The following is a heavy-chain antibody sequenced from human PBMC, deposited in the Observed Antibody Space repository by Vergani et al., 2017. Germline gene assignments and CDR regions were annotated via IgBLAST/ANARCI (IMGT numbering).Heavy chain of an antibody. CDR2: IQFDGSNQ. J-gene: IGHJ4*02. V-gene: IGHV3-30*02. D-gene: IGHD3-16*01. Sequence: QVQLVESGGGVVQRGWSLRLSCATSGFTLSIYDMQWIRQGPGKGLEFVAFIQFDGSNQYYADSVKGRFTLSRDFSKNTLYLQMNSLRTDDTPPYYCAKHFRGWGIDYWGQGTQVIVSS. CDR3: AKHFRGWGIDY. CDR1: GFTLSIYD.